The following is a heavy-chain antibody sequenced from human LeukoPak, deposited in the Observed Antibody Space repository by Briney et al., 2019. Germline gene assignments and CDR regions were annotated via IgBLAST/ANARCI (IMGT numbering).Heavy chain of an antibody. D-gene: IGHD6-13*01. CDR1: GFTFSSYW. CDR3: ARDRGGSSWDDAFDI. CDR2: INSDGSST. Sequence: PGGSLRLSCAGSGFTFSSYWMHWVRQAPGKGLVWVSRINSDGSSTSYADSVKGRFTISRDNAKNTLYLQMNSLRAEDTAVYYCARDRGGSSWDDAFDIWGQGTMVTVSS. V-gene: IGHV3-74*01. J-gene: IGHJ3*02.